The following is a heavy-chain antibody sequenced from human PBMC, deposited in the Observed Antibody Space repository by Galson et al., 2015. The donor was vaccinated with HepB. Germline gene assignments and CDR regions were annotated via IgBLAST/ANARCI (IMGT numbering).Heavy chain of an antibody. CDR2: ISNDGNNE. V-gene: IGHV3-30-3*01. CDR1: GFTLSSFP. Sequence: SLRLSCAASGFTLSSFPMHWVRQSPGKGLEWVAFISNDGNNEHYADSVRGRFTISRDNSEKTLYLQMNSLRDNDTAVYFCARGGKRTWGRGWFDSWGQGTLVTVSS. J-gene: IGHJ5*01. CDR3: ARGGKRTWGRGWFDS. D-gene: IGHD3-16*01.